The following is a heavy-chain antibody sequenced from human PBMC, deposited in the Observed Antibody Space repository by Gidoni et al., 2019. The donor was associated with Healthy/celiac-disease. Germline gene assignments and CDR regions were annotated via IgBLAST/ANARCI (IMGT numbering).Heavy chain of an antibody. CDR1: GGSISSSSYY. CDR3: ARRWGSGYFDY. D-gene: IGHD3-10*01. V-gene: IGHV4-39*01. Sequence: QLQLQESGPGLVKPSETLSLTCTVSGGSISSSSYYWGWSRQPPGKGLEWIGSIYYSGSTYYNPSLRSRVTISVDTSKNQFSLKLSSVTAADTAVYYCARRWGSGYFDYWGQGTLVTVSS. CDR2: IYYSGST. J-gene: IGHJ4*02.